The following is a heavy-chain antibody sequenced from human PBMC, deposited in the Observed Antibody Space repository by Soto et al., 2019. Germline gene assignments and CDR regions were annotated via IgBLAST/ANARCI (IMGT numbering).Heavy chain of an antibody. V-gene: IGHV3-23*01. CDR3: AKDRLGATPYFFDY. CDR2: ISGSGGTK. CDR1: GFTFSSYA. Sequence: EVQLLESGGGLVQPGGSPRLSCAASGFTFSSYAMSWVRQAPGKGLEWVSGISGSGGTKYHADSVKGRFTISRDNSKNTLYLQMNSLRAEDTALYYCAKDRLGATPYFFDYWGQGTLVTVSS. D-gene: IGHD1-26*01. J-gene: IGHJ4*02.